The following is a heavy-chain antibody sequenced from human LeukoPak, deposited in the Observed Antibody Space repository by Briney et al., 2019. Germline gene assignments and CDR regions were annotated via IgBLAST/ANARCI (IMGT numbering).Heavy chain of an antibody. J-gene: IGHJ5*02. CDR2: IYSGGST. Sequence: GGSLRLSCAASGFTVSSNYMSWVRQAPGKGLEWVSVIYSGGSTYYADSVKGRFTISRDNSKNTLYLQMNSLRAEDTAVYYCAKRGNYCSSTSCYTIDPWGQGTLVTVSS. CDR1: GFTVSSNY. CDR3: AKRGNYCSSTSCYTIDP. D-gene: IGHD2-2*02. V-gene: IGHV3-66*02.